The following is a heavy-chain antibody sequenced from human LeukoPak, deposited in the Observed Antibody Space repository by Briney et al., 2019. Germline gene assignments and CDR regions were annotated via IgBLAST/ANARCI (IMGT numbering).Heavy chain of an antibody. Sequence: GGSLRRSCAASGFTFSNAWMSWVRQAPGKGLEWVGRIKSKTEGGTTDNAAPVKGRFTISRDDSKNTVHLQMNSLKTEDTAVYYCTTDRGYSGYHVSYYYGMDVWGQETTVTVSS. CDR2: IKSKTEGGTT. D-gene: IGHD5-12*01. J-gene: IGHJ6*02. CDR1: GFTFSNAW. V-gene: IGHV3-15*01. CDR3: TTDRGYSGYHVSYYYGMDV.